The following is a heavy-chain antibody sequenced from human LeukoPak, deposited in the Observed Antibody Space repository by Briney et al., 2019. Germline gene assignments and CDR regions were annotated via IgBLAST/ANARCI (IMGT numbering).Heavy chain of an antibody. D-gene: IGHD3-10*01. V-gene: IGHV4-59*12. Sequence: PSETLSLTCTVSGSSINSYYWSWIRQPPGKGLEWIGYNYYSGITNYNPSPKSRVTISVDTSKNQFSLKLSSVTAADTAVYYCARGRITMVRGVSSRFDYWGQGTLVTVSS. CDR1: GSSINSYY. CDR3: ARGRITMVRGVSSRFDY. J-gene: IGHJ4*02. CDR2: NYYSGIT.